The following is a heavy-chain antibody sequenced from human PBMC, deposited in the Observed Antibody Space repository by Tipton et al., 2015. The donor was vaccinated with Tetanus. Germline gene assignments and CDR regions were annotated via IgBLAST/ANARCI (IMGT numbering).Heavy chain of an antibody. CDR1: GGSITSGTYY. CDR3: ARQADNWFDP. V-gene: IGHV4-39*01. Sequence: TLSLTCTVSGGSITSGTYYWGWIRQPPGKGLEWIGNIYYSGSTSYNSPLQSRVTIYLDTSTNQFSLKMTSVTAADTAVYYCARQADNWFDPGGQGTLFAVPS. J-gene: IGHJ5*02. CDR2: IYYSGST.